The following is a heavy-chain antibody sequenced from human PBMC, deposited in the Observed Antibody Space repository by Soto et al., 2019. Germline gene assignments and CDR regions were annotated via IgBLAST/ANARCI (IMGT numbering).Heavy chain of an antibody. J-gene: IGHJ6*03. CDR1: GFTFSSYG. Sequence: QVQLVESGGGVVQPGRSLRLSCAASGFTFSSYGMHWVRQAPGKGLEWVAVIWYDGSNKYYADSVKGRFTISCDNYKNPLDLQVNSLGSEDTAVYYWARVAADDEFWGCYPDYYYYTAVSGNGTTVTGFS. V-gene: IGHV3-33*01. D-gene: IGHD3-3*01. CDR3: ARVAADDEFWGCYPDYYYYTAV. CDR2: IWYDGSNK.